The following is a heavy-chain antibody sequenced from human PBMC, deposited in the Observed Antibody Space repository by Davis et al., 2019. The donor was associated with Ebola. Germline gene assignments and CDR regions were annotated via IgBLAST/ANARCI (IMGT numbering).Heavy chain of an antibody. CDR3: ARGRKVARMGSWFDS. J-gene: IGHJ5*01. Sequence: ASVKVSCKASGYTFTNYDVHWVRQGTGQGLEWIGWMNPNSGNTGYGQKFQGRVTMTRNTSISKSYMELSSLTSEDTAVYYCARGRKVARMGSWFDSWGQGTLVTVSS. CDR2: MNPNSGNT. D-gene: IGHD5-12*01. V-gene: IGHV1-8*01. CDR1: GYTFTNYD.